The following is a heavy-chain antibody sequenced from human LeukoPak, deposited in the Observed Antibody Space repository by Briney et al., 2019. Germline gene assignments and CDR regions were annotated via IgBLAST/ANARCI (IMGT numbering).Heavy chain of an antibody. J-gene: IGHJ4*02. CDR3: AKADYSYGYGFDY. V-gene: IGHV3-23*01. CDR1: GFTFSIYA. D-gene: IGHD5-18*01. Sequence: GGSLRLSCAPSGFTFSIYAMSCVPQAPGKGLEWVSAISGSGGSTYYADSVKGRFTISRDNSKNTLYLQMNSVRAEDTGVYYCAKADYSYGYGFDYWGQGTLVTVSS. CDR2: ISGSGGST.